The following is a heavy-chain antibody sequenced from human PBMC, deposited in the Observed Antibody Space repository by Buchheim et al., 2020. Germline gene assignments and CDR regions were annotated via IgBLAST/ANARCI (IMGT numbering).Heavy chain of an antibody. J-gene: IGHJ4*02. CDR3: AKDQYSSGWYVFDH. V-gene: IGHV3-30*18. D-gene: IGHD6-19*01. CDR2: ISYDGFNK. Sequence: QVQLVESGGGVVQPGRSLRLSCAATGFTFSSYGMHWVRQAPGKGLEWVAVISYDGFNKYYADSVKGRFTISRDSSKNTLYLQMNSPRAEDTAVYYCAKDQYSSGWYVFDHWGQGTL. CDR1: GFTFSSYG.